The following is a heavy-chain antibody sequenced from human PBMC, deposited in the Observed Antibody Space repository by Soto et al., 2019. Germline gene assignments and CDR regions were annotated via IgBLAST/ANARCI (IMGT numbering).Heavy chain of an antibody. D-gene: IGHD2-2*01. CDR3: ASGNVVVPAAIVNYYGMDV. CDR1: GYTFTSYD. J-gene: IGHJ6*02. Sequence: EASVKVSCKASGYTFTSYDINWVRQATGQGLEWMGWMNPNSGNTGYAQKFQGRVTMTRNTSISTAYMELSSLRSEDTAVYYCASGNVVVPAAIVNYYGMDVWGQGTTVTVSS. CDR2: MNPNSGNT. V-gene: IGHV1-8*01.